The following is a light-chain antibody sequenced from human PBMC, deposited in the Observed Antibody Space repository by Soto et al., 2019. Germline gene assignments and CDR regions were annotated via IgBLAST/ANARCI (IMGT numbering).Light chain of an antibody. CDR2: DAS. J-gene: IGKJ5*01. Sequence: EFVLTQSPGTLSLSPGERATLSCRASQSVSSNLAWYQQKPGQAPRILMYDASTRATGISARFSGSGSGTEFTLTISSLQSEDFAVYYCQQYHNWPITFGQGTRLEIK. CDR1: QSVSSN. CDR3: QQYHNWPIT. V-gene: IGKV3-15*01.